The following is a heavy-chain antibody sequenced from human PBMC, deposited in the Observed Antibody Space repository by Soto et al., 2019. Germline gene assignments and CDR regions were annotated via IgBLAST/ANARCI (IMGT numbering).Heavy chain of an antibody. CDR2: ISYDGKQT. CDR1: GVTFKDYG. J-gene: IGHJ5*02. D-gene: IGHD3-9*01. V-gene: IGHV3-30*18. CDR3: VKVSTFYDILTGYYSTNFFDP. Sequence: GGSLRLSCGAPGVTFKDYGMHWVRQAPGKGLEWVAVISYDGKQTYYADSVKGRFTISRDNSKNTLYLQMNSLRPEDTAVYYCVKVSTFYDILTGYYSTNFFDPWGQGTLVTVSS.